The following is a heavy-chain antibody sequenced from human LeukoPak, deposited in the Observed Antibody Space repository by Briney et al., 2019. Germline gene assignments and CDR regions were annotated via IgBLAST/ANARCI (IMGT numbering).Heavy chain of an antibody. J-gene: IGHJ4*02. Sequence: SETLSLTCTVSGGSISSSSYYWGWIRQPPGKGLEWIGSIYYSGSTYYNPSLKSRVTISVDTSKNQFSLKLSSVTAADTAVYYCARDSTGSSSSGFDYWGQGTLVTVSS. CDR3: ARDSTGSSSSGFDY. CDR1: GGSISSSSYY. D-gene: IGHD6-6*01. CDR2: IYYSGST. V-gene: IGHV4-39*07.